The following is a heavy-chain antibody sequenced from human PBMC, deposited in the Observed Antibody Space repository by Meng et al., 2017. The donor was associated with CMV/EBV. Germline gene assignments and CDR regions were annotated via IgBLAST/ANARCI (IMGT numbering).Heavy chain of an antibody. D-gene: IGHD3-10*01. CDR3: ARGQRWVRGGGAKRRRPNWFDP. CDR1: GYSISSGYY. V-gene: IGHV4-38-2*02. J-gene: IGHJ5*02. CDR2: IYHSGST. Sequence: SETLSLTCTVSGYSISSGYYWGGSRQPPGKGLEGTGSIYHSGSTNYNPSLKSRVTISVDTSKNPFSLKLSSVTAADTAVYYCARGQRWVRGGGAKRRRPNWFDPWGQGTLVTVSS.